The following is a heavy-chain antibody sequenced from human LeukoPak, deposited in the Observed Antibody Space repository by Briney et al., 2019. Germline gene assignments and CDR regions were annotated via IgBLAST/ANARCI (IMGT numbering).Heavy chain of an antibody. CDR2: ISAYNGNT. V-gene: IGHV1-18*01. CDR1: GGTFSSYA. Sequence: ASVKVSCKASGGTFSSYAISWVRQAPGQGLEWMGWISAYNGNTNYAQKLQGRVTMTTDTSTSTAYMELRSLRSDDTAVYYCARDQVYNSAQGVVDYWGQGTLVTVSS. D-gene: IGHD6-19*01. J-gene: IGHJ4*02. CDR3: ARDQVYNSAQGVVDY.